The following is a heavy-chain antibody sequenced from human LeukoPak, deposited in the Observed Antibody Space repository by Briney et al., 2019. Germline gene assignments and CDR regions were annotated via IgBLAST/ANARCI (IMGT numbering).Heavy chain of an antibody. CDR1: GGSISSSTYY. V-gene: IGHV4-39*07. CDR2: IYHSGTT. D-gene: IGHD4-23*01. Sequence: SETLSLTCTVSGGSISSSTYYWGWIRQPPGKGLEWIGNIYHSGTTYYSPSLKSRVTLSLDTPKNQFSLKLSSVTAADTAVYYCARVAVVNQVDYWGQGSLVIVSS. CDR3: ARVAVVNQVDY. J-gene: IGHJ4*02.